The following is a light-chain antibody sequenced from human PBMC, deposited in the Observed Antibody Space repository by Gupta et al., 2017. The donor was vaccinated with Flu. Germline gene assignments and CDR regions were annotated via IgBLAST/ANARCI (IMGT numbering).Light chain of an antibody. CDR3: QKYNAAPPFT. V-gene: IGKV1-27*01. CDR2: AAS. Sequence: DIQMTQSPSSLSASVGDRVTISCRASQGISNSLVWYQHKPGKVPKLLIYAASTLQSGVSSRFSGSGSGTDFTLTISSRQPEDVATYYCQKYNAAPPFTVGHGTKVDIK. CDR1: QGISNS. J-gene: IGKJ3*01.